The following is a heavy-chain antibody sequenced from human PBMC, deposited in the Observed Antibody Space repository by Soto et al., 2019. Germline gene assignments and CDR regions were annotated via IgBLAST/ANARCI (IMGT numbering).Heavy chain of an antibody. J-gene: IGHJ5*02. CDR2: ISAYNGNT. CDR1: GYTFTSYG. CDR3: ARRVVNFLCCSISGRNWFDP. Sequence: ASVKVSCKASGYTFTSYGISWVRQAPGQGLEWMGWISAYNGNTNYAQKLQGRVTMTTDTSTSTAYMELRSLRSDDTAVYYCARRVVNFLCCSISGRNWFDPWAQRTLVTVSS. D-gene: IGHD3-10*01. V-gene: IGHV1-18*01.